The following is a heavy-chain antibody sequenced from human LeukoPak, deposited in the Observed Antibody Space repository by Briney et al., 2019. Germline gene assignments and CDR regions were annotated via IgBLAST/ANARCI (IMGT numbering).Heavy chain of an antibody. D-gene: IGHD6-19*01. V-gene: IGHV4-39*01. CDR3: ARLEWLGNPYNWFDP. J-gene: IGHJ5*02. CDR1: GGSISSSSYY. Sequence: SETLSLTCTVSGGSISSSSYYWGWIRQPPGKGLEWIGSIYYSGSTYYNPSLKSRVTISVDTSKNQFSLKLSSVTAADTAVYYCARLEWLGNPYNWFDPWGQETLVTVSS. CDR2: IYYSGST.